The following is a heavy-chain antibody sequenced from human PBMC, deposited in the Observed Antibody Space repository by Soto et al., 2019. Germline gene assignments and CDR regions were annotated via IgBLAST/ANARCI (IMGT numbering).Heavy chain of an antibody. CDR2: LWYDESNQ. Sequence: LRLSCAVSGFSFGSYDMHWVRQAPGKGLEWVAVLWYDESNQYYADSVKGRFTISRDISKNTLFLQMTSLRAEDTAVYLCARGADTLFLGPTDIGFWAPGTVGPVS. CDR3: ARGADTLFLGPTDIGF. CDR1: GFSFGSYD. V-gene: IGHV3-33*01. J-gene: IGHJ4*02. D-gene: IGHD3-3*01.